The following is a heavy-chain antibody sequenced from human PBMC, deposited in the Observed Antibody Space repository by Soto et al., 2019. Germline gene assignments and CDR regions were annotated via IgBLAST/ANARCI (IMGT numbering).Heavy chain of an antibody. V-gene: IGHV4-39*01. J-gene: IGHJ4*02. CDR2: IYYSGST. D-gene: IGHD3-3*01. CDR3: ARLGLVAVFGVARHFDY. CDR1: GDSMISSNYH. Sequence: SETLSLTCTVSGDSMISSNYHWGLIRQPPGKGLEWIGSIYYSGSTYYNPSLKSRVTISIDTSKNQFSLKLTSVTAADTSVYYCARLGLVAVFGVARHFDYWGLGVLVTVSS.